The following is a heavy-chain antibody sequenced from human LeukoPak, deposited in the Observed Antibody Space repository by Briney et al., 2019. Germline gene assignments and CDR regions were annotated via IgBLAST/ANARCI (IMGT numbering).Heavy chain of an antibody. D-gene: IGHD3-10*01. Sequence: PSETLSLTCAVSGGSISSNSYYWGWIRQPPGKGLEWIGSIYYSGSTYYNPSLKSRVTISVDTSKNQFSLKLSSVTAANTAVYYCARTRYYYNSRSYGAPYYFDYWGQGTLVTVSS. V-gene: IGHV4-39*01. J-gene: IGHJ4*02. CDR1: GGSISSNSYY. CDR2: IYYSGST. CDR3: ARTRYYYNSRSYGAPYYFDY.